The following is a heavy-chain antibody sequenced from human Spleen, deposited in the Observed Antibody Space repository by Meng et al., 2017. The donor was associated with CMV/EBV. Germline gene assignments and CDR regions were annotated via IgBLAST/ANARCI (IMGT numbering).Heavy chain of an antibody. J-gene: IGHJ4*02. CDR3: ARGYSSVDY. Sequence: QVQLVQSGAEVKKPGASVKVSCKAFGYTFTSYGISWVRQAPGKGLEWMGWINPNSGGTNYAQKFQGRVTMTRDTSISTAYMELSRLRSDDTAVYYCARGYSSVDYWGQGTLVTVSS. D-gene: IGHD6-25*01. CDR2: INPNSGGT. CDR1: GYTFTSYG. V-gene: IGHV1-2*02.